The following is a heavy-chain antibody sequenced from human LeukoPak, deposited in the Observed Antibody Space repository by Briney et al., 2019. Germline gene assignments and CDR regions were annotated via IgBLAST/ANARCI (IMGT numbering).Heavy chain of an antibody. Sequence: PGGSLRLSCRASGFTFGDFATGWVRQAPGKGLEWVAFTRSKAYGGTPDYAASVRGRFSISRDDSKSIAYLQMNSLKTEDTAIYYCTREAATRFDAWGQGILVTVSS. J-gene: IGHJ5*02. D-gene: IGHD6-25*01. V-gene: IGHV3-49*04. CDR2: TRSKAYGGTP. CDR1: GFTFGDFA. CDR3: TREAATRFDA.